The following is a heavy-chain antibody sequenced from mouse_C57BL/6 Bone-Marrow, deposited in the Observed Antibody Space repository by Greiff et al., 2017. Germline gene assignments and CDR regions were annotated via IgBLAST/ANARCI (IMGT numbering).Heavy chain of an antibody. Sequence: QVQLQQSGPGLVQPSQCLSITCTVSGFSFTSYGVHWVRQSPGKGLEWLGVIWSGGSTDYNAAFISSLGISKENSNSQVFFKMNSLQADDTAIYYCARDYYGYRGFAYWGQGTLVTVSA. D-gene: IGHD2-2*01. CDR1: GFSFTSYG. CDR3: ARDYYGYRGFAY. V-gene: IGHV2-2*01. CDR2: IWSGGST. J-gene: IGHJ3*01.